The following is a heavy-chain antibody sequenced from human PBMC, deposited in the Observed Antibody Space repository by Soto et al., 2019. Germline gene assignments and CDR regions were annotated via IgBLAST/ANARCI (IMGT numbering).Heavy chain of an antibody. Sequence: SETLSLTXAVYGGSFSGYYWSWIRQPPGKGLEWIGEINHSGSTNYNPSLKSRVTISVDTSKNQFSLKLSSVTAADTAVYYCARGFGGYDFWSGYYTANVYGMDVWGQGTTVTVSS. CDR3: ARGFGGYDFWSGYYTANVYGMDV. V-gene: IGHV4-34*01. CDR2: INHSGST. D-gene: IGHD3-3*01. J-gene: IGHJ6*02. CDR1: GGSFSGYY.